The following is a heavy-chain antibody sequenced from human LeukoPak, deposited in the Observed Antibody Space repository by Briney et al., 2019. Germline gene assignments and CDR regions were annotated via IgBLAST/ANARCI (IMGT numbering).Heavy chain of an antibody. Sequence: SETQSLTCAVSGGSISSGGYSWSWIRQPPGKGLEWIGYIYYSGSTYYNPSLKSRVTISVDTSKNQFSLKLSSVTAADTAVYYCARTGCSSTSCFFDIWGQGTMVTVSS. CDR3: ARTGCSSTSCFFDI. V-gene: IGHV4-30-4*07. CDR2: IYYSGST. J-gene: IGHJ3*02. CDR1: GGSISSGGYS. D-gene: IGHD2-2*01.